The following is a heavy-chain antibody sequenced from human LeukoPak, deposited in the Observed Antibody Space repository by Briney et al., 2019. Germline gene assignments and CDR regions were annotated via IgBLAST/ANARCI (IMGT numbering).Heavy chain of an antibody. CDR3: ARVPGVAVAGTYYYGMDV. D-gene: IGHD6-19*01. CDR2: ISGSGGST. J-gene: IGHJ6*02. V-gene: IGHV3-23*01. Sequence: GGSLRLSCAASGFTFDDYAMHWVRQAPGKGLEWVSAISGSGGSTYYADSVKGRFTISRDNSKNTLYLQMNSLRAEDTAVYYCARVPGVAVAGTYYYGMDVWGQGTMVTVSS. CDR1: GFTFDDYA.